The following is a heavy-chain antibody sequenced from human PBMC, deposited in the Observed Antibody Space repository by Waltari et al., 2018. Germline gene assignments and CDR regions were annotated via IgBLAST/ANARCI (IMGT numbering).Heavy chain of an antibody. CDR1: GGSISSYY. Sequence: QVQLQESGPGLVKPSETLSLTCTVSGGSISSYYWSWIRQPQGKGREWIGYIYYSGSTNYNPSLKSRVTISVDTSKNQFSLKLSSVTAADTAVYYCARGRRGGYYGSGSYFNWFDPWGQGTLVTVSS. CDR3: ARGRRGGYYGSGSYFNWFDP. D-gene: IGHD3-10*01. V-gene: IGHV4-59*12. J-gene: IGHJ5*02. CDR2: IYYSGST.